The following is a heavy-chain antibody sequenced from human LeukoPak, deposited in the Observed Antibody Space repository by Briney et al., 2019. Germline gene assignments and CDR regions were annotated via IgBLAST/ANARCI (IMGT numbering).Heavy chain of an antibody. CDR2: IYYSGST. Sequence: SETLSLTCAVYGGSFSGYYWSWIRQPPGKGLEWIGYIYYSGSTNYNPSLKSRVTISVDTSKNQFSLKLSSVTAADTAVYYCARDLSSGWYGHAFDIWGQGTMVTVSS. D-gene: IGHD6-19*01. J-gene: IGHJ3*02. CDR3: ARDLSSGWYGHAFDI. CDR1: GGSFSGYY. V-gene: IGHV4-59*01.